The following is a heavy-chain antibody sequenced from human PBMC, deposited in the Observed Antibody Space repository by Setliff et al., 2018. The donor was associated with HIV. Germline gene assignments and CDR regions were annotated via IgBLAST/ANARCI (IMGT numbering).Heavy chain of an antibody. CDR1: GDSISISSSF. D-gene: IGHD6-13*01. CDR3: ARCPSNHMTQAGKKTFYYHYMDV. CDR2: VYTSGDT. V-gene: IGHV4-61*02. J-gene: IGHJ6*03. Sequence: KASETLSLTCAVSGDSISISSSFWGWIRQPPGKGLEWIGRVYTSGDTNYNPSLRSRVIISVDTSKNQFSLTLVSVTAADTALYYCARCPSNHMTQAGKKTFYYHYMDVWGKGTTVTVSS.